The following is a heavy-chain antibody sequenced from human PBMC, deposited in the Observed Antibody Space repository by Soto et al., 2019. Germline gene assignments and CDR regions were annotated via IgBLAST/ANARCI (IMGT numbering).Heavy chain of an antibody. Sequence: ASVKVSCKASGDTFSNYAISWVRQAPGQGLEWMGWISAYNGNTNYAQKIQGRVTMTTDTSTSTAYMELRSLRSEDTAVYYCAIKIPYYYDTSGFKDAFDIWGQGTMVTVSS. V-gene: IGHV1-18*01. CDR1: GDTFSNYA. D-gene: IGHD3-22*01. J-gene: IGHJ3*02. CDR3: AIKIPYYYDTSGFKDAFDI. CDR2: ISAYNGNT.